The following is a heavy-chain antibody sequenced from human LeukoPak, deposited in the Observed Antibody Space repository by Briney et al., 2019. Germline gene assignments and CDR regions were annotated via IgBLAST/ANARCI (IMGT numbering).Heavy chain of an antibody. J-gene: IGHJ5*02. CDR3: ASLSRGWFDP. V-gene: IGHV4-34*01. CDR1: GGSFSGYY. CDR2: INHSGST. Sequence: SETLSLTCAVYGGSFSGYYWSWIRQPPGKGLEWIGEINHSGSTNYNPSLKSRVTISVDTSKNQFSLKLSSVTAADTAVYYCASLSRGWFDPWGQGTLVTVSS.